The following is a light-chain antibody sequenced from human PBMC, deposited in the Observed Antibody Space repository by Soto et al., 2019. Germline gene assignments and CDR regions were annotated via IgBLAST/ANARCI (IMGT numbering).Light chain of an antibody. V-gene: IGLV2-23*02. Sequence: LTQPASVSGSPGQSITISCTGTRSNVGSYDLVSWYQQHPGKAPKLLIYEVTKRPSGVSNRFSGSKSGNTASLTISGLQAEDEADYACCSYAASNTLIFGGGTKVTVL. CDR2: EVT. CDR1: RSNVGSYDL. CDR3: CSYAASNTLI. J-gene: IGLJ2*01.